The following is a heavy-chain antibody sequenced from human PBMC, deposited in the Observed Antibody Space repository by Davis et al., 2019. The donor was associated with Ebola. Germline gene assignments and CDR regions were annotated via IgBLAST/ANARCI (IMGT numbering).Heavy chain of an antibody. J-gene: IGHJ3*02. CDR1: GYSFTSYW. D-gene: IGHD1-20*01. Sequence: TVSCKDSGYSFTSYWIGWVRQLPGKGLEWMGLIYTGDSDTRYSPSFRGQVTISADKSIRTAYLQWSSLKASDTAIYYCASLRRTITGMDDGFDIWGQGTMVTVSS. CDR2: IYTGDSDT. V-gene: IGHV5-51*01. CDR3: ASLRRTITGMDDGFDI.